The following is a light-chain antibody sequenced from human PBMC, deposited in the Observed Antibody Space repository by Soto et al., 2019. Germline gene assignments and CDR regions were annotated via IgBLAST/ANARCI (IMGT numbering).Light chain of an antibody. CDR3: QQRSNWPTT. J-gene: IGKJ3*01. V-gene: IGKV3-11*01. Sequence: EIVLTQSPATLSLSPGERATLSCRASQSVSSYLAWYQQKPGQAPRLLIYDASNRATGIPARFSGSGSGTDFTLTISSLEPEDFAVYYCQQRSNWPTTFGPGTKEDIK. CDR2: DAS. CDR1: QSVSSY.